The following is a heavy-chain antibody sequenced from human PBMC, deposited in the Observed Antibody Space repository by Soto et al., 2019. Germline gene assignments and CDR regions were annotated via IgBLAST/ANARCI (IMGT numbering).Heavy chain of an antibody. Sequence: EVQLVESGGGLVQPGGSLRLSCAASGFTLSRYWMSWVRQAPGKGLEWVANIKQDGSEIYYVDSVKGRFTISRDNAKNSLFLQMNSLRPEDTAVYYCLITTSAFDIWAQGTLVTVSS. CDR2: IKQDGSEI. D-gene: IGHD4-4*01. J-gene: IGHJ3*02. CDR1: GFTLSRYW. CDR3: LITTSAFDI. V-gene: IGHV3-7*01.